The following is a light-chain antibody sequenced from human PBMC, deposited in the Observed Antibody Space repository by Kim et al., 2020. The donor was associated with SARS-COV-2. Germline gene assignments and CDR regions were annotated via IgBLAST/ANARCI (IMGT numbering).Light chain of an antibody. CDR2: GAS. V-gene: IGKV3-15*01. CDR3: QQNNNWPYT. J-gene: IGKJ2*01. CDR1: QSVRSN. Sequence: EIVMTQSPVTLSVSPGERATLSCRASQSVRSNLAWYHQKPGQAPRLLIYGASTRATGIPARFSGSGSGTEFTLTISSLQSEDFAVYYCQQNNNWPYTFGQGTKLEIK.